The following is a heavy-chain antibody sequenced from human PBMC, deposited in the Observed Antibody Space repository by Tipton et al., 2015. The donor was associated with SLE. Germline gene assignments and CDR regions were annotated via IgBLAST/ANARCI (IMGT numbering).Heavy chain of an antibody. CDR2: ISNTGETI. V-gene: IGHV3-48*03. CDR3: ARRLTIVQGPSDDVFDI. D-gene: IGHD3-10*01. Sequence: SLRLSCTASGFIFSTYEMMWVRQAPGRGLEWVSHISNTGETIYYGDSVKGRFTISRDNARDSVFLQMNSLRAEDTAIYYCARRLTIVQGPSDDVFDIWGQGTMVTVSS. J-gene: IGHJ3*02. CDR1: GFIFSTYE.